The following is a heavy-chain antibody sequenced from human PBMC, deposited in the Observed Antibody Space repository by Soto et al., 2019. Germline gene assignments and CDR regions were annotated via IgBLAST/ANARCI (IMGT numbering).Heavy chain of an antibody. V-gene: IGHV3-23*01. J-gene: IGHJ3*02. CDR2: IGSVGGDT. Sequence: GGSLRLSCAASGFTFYSYAMSWVRQAPGKGLEWVSTIGSVGGDTHYADSVKGRFTISRDDSKNTLLLQMNSLRAEDTAVYYCVKDRMAYNSVWDPFDIWGQGTMVTVSS. CDR1: GFTFYSYA. CDR3: VKDRMAYNSVWDPFDI. D-gene: IGHD1-20*01.